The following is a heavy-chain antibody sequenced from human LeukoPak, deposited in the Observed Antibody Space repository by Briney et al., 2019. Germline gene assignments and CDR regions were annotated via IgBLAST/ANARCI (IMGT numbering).Heavy chain of an antibody. V-gene: IGHV3-9*01. Sequence: GGSLRLSCAASGFTFDDYAMHWVRQAPGKGLEWVSGISWNSNTLGYADSVKGRFTISRDNAENSLYLQMNSLRAEDTALYYCAKEHYYGSGSYSVFENWGQGTLVTVSS. CDR2: ISWNSNTL. D-gene: IGHD3-10*01. CDR3: AKEHYYGSGSYSVFEN. J-gene: IGHJ4*02. CDR1: GFTFDDYA.